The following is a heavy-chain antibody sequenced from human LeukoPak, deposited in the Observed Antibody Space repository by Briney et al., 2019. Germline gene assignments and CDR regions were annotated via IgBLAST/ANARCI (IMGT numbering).Heavy chain of an antibody. CDR1: GLTFSSYA. V-gene: IGHV3-30-3*01. CDR3: VRDRYGDYYIFDY. CDR2: ISNDGNNK. Sequence: PGGSLRLSCAASGLTFSSYAMHWVRQAPGKGLEWVAVISNDGNNKYYADSVKGRVTLSRDNSKNMLYLQMNSLRGEDTAVYYCVRDRYGDYYIFDYWGQGTLVTVSS. D-gene: IGHD4-17*01. J-gene: IGHJ4*02.